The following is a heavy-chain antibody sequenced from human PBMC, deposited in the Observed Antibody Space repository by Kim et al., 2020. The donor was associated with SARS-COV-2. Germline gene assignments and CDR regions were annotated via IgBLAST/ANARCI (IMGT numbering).Heavy chain of an antibody. D-gene: IGHD3-3*01. CDR2: INHSGST. Sequence: SETLSLTCAVYGGSFSGYYWSWIRQPPGKGLEWIGEINHSGSTNYNPSLKSRVTISVDTSKNQFSLKLSSVTAADTAVYYCARQRVRVGGSFDYWGQGTLVTVSS. V-gene: IGHV4-34*01. J-gene: IGHJ4*02. CDR3: ARQRVRVGGSFDY. CDR1: GGSFSGYY.